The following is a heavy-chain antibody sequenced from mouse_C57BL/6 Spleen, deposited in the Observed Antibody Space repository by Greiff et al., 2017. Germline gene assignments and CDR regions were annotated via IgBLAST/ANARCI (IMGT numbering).Heavy chain of an antibody. CDR3: ARENYSNYGYFDV. D-gene: IGHD2-5*01. Sequence: EVQRVESGPGLVKPSQSLSLTCSVTGYSITSGYYWNWIRQFPGNKLEWMGYISYDGSNNYNPSLKNRISITRDTSKNQFFLKLNSVTTEDTATYYCARENYSNYGYFDVWGTGTTVTVSS. CDR1: GYSITSGYY. V-gene: IGHV3-6*01. J-gene: IGHJ1*03. CDR2: ISYDGSN.